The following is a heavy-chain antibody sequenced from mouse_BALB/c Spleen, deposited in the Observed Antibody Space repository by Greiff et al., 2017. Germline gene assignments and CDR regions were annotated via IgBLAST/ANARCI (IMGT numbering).Heavy chain of an antibody. J-gene: IGHJ1*01. CDR3: ARGEVRRYWYFDV. Sequence: EVKLQQSGAELVKPGASVKLSCTASGFNIKDTYMHWVKQRPEQGLEWIGRIDPANGNTKYDPKFQGKATITADTSSNTAYLQLSSLTSEDTAVYYCARGEVRRYWYFDVWGAGTTVTVSS. CDR1: GFNIKDTY. CDR2: IDPANGNT. V-gene: IGHV14-3*02. D-gene: IGHD2-14*01.